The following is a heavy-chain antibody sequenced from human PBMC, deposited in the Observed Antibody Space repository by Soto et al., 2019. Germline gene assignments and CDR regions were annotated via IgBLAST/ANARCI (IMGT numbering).Heavy chain of an antibody. J-gene: IGHJ4*02. Sequence: SETLSLTCTVSGGSISSYYWSWIRQPPGKGLEWIGYIYYSGSTNYNPSLKSRVTISVDTSKNQFSLKLSSVTAADTAVYYCARDAPRSLYGSGSYPEPYYFDYWGRGTLVTVSS. CDR2: IYYSGST. CDR1: GGSISSYY. CDR3: ARDAPRSLYGSGSYPEPYYFDY. V-gene: IGHV4-59*01. D-gene: IGHD3-10*01.